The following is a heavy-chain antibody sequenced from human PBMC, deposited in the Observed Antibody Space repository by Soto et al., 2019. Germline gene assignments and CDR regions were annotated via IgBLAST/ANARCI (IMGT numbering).Heavy chain of an antibody. Sequence: GGSLRLSCAASGFTFSSYSMSWVRQAPGKGLEWVSSISSSSSYIYYADSVKGRFTISRDNAKNSLYLQMNSLRAEDTAVYYCARAHLPAHYHILTGYYGRYYGMDVWGQGATVTVSS. J-gene: IGHJ6*02. D-gene: IGHD3-9*01. V-gene: IGHV3-21*01. CDR1: GFTFSSYS. CDR3: ARAHLPAHYHILTGYYGRYYGMDV. CDR2: ISSSSSYI.